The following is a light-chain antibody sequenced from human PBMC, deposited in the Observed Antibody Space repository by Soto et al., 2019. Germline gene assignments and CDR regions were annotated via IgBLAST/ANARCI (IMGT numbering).Light chain of an antibody. J-gene: IGKJ4*01. CDR3: QQYGSSPPALT. CDR2: GAS. Sequence: EIVLTQSPGTLSLSPGERATLSCRASQSVSSTYSAWYQQKPGQAPRLLIYGASSRATGIPDRFSGSGSGTDFTLTISRLEPEDFAVYWCQQYGSSPPALTFGGGTKVEIK. V-gene: IGKV3-20*01. CDR1: QSVSSTY.